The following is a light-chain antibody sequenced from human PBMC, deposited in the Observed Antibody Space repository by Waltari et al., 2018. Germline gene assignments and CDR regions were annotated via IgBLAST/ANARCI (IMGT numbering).Light chain of an antibody. Sequence: DIQLTQSPSTLSASVGDRVTITCRASQNINSWVAWYQQKPGKAPKFLINKASSLESGVPSRFSGSGSGTEFTLTISSLQPDDFATYYCQQYNTYSYTFGQGTKLEIK. CDR2: KAS. CDR3: QQYNTYSYT. CDR1: QNINSW. J-gene: IGKJ2*01. V-gene: IGKV1-5*03.